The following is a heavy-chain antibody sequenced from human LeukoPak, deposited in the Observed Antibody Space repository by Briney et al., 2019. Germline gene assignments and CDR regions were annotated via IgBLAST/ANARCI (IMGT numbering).Heavy chain of an antibody. Sequence: GGSPRLSCVASGFTYSHNGMNWVRQAPGKGLEWVSYISSSGSTIYYADSVKGRFTISRDNAKNSLYLQMNSLRAEDTAVYYCAKDRVATERYYMDVWGKGTTVTISS. J-gene: IGHJ6*03. CDR1: GFTYSHNG. CDR2: ISSSGSTI. V-gene: IGHV3-48*04. D-gene: IGHD6-13*01. CDR3: AKDRVATERYYMDV.